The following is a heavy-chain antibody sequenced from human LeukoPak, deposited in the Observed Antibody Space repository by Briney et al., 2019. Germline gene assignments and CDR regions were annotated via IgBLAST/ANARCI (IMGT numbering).Heavy chain of an antibody. CDR1: GYSFTNYW. Sequence: RGESLKISCKGSGYSFTNYWIGWVRQMPGKGLEWMGIIYPGDSDTRYSPSFQGQVTISADKSISTAYLQWSSLKPSDTAMYYCARHRPQTTVTRGWFDPWGQGTLVTVSS. CDR2: IYPGDSDT. D-gene: IGHD4-17*01. CDR3: ARHRPQTTVTRGWFDP. V-gene: IGHV5-51*01. J-gene: IGHJ5*02.